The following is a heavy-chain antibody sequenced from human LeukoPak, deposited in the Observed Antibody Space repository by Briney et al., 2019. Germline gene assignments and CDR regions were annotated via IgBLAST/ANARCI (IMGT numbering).Heavy chain of an antibody. Sequence: SETLSLTCTVSGGSISSYYWSWIRQPPGKGLELIGYIYYSGSTNYNPSLKSRVTISVDTSKNQFSLKLSSVTAADTAVYYCARHAAMVRGVITFIDYWGQGTLVTVSS. CDR1: GGSISSYY. CDR2: IYYSGST. V-gene: IGHV4-59*08. D-gene: IGHD3-10*01. J-gene: IGHJ4*02. CDR3: ARHAAMVRGVITFIDY.